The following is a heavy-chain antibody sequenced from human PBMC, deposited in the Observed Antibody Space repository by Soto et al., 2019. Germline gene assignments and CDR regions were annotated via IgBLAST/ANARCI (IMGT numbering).Heavy chain of an antibody. V-gene: IGHV3-21*04. Sequence: GGSLRLSCAASGFTLSSYSMNWVRQAPGKGLEWVSSISSSSSYIYYADSVKGRFTISRDNAKNTLYLQMNSLRAEDTAVYYCAKNPGYYYDSTGYHFDYWGQGTLVTVS. CDR3: AKNPGYYYDSTGYHFDY. J-gene: IGHJ4*02. D-gene: IGHD3-22*01. CDR2: ISSSSSYI. CDR1: GFTLSSYS.